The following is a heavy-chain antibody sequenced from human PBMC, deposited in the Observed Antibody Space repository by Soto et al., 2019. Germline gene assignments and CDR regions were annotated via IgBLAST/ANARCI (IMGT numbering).Heavy chain of an antibody. J-gene: IGHJ6*02. Sequence: GGSLRLSCAASGFTFSSYWMSWVRQAPGKGLEWVANIKQDGSEKYYVNSVKGRFTISRDNSKNTLFLQMDSLRGDDTGVYYCARDLKDSGWSPADVWGQGTTVTVSS. CDR3: ARDLKDSGWSPADV. CDR1: GFTFSSYW. CDR2: IKQDGSEK. V-gene: IGHV3-7*01. D-gene: IGHD6-19*01.